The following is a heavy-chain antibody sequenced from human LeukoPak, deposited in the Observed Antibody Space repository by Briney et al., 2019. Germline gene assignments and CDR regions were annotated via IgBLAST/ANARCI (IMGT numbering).Heavy chain of an antibody. CDR3: ARGRRYYYDSSGYYYYY. D-gene: IGHD3-22*01. CDR1: GGSISSYY. Sequence: SETLSLTCTVSGGSISSYYWSWIRQPPGKGLEWIGSIYYSGSTYYNPSLKSRVTISVDTSKNQFSLKLSSVTAADTAVYYCARGRRYYYDSSGYYYYYWGQGTLVTVSS. CDR2: IYYSGST. J-gene: IGHJ4*02. V-gene: IGHV4-59*12.